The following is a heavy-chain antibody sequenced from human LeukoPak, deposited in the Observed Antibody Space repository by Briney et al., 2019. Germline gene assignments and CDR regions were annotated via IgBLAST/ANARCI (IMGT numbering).Heavy chain of an antibody. CDR3: VKGDGNWGHYYMDV. D-gene: IGHD7-27*01. CDR1: GFTFGTYA. V-gene: IGHV3-23*01. J-gene: IGHJ6*03. Sequence: KPGGSLRLSCAASGFTFGTYARSWVRQAPGKGLEWVSAISGGGSSTYYADSVKGRFATSRDNSKSMLFLQMNSLRAEDAAVYYCVKGDGNWGHYYMDVWGKGTTVTVSS. CDR2: ISGGGSST.